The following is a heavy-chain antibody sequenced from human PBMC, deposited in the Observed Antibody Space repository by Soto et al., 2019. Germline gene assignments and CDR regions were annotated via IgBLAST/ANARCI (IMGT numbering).Heavy chain of an antibody. V-gene: IGHV4-59*01. CDR3: ARSPPTPGDYFDY. J-gene: IGHJ4*02. Sequence: PSETLSLTCTVSGGSISSYYWSWIRQPPGKGLEWIGYIYYSGSTNYNPSLKSRVTISVDTSKNQFSLKLSSVTAADTAVYYCARSPPTPGDYFDYWGQGTLVTVSS. CDR2: IYYSGST. D-gene: IGHD2-15*01. CDR1: GGSISSYY.